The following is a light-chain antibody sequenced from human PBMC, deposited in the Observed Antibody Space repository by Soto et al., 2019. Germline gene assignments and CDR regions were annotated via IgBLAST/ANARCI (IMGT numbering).Light chain of an antibody. J-gene: IGKJ2*01. CDR1: QSVRSSY. Sequence: IVLTQFPGTLSLSPGERATLSCRASQSVRSSYLAWYQQKPGQAPRLLIYGASTRATGVSDRFSGSGSGTDFTLTITRLEPEDFAVYYCQQYGSSPPYTFGQGTKLEIK. CDR2: GAS. V-gene: IGKV3-20*01. CDR3: QQYGSSPPYT.